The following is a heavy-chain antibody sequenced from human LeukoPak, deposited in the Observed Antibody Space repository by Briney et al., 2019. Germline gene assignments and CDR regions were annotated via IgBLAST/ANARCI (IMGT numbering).Heavy chain of an antibody. D-gene: IGHD3-3*01. V-gene: IGHV4-39*01. J-gene: IGHJ5*02. CDR3: ARGCYDFWSGYLRRFHNWFDP. Sequence: SETLSLTCTVSGGSISSSRYYWGWIRQPPGKGLEWIGSIYYSGSTYYNPSLKSRVTISVDTSKNQFSLKLSSVTAADTAVYYCARGCYDFWSGYLRRFHNWFDPWGQGTLVTVSS. CDR2: IYYSGST. CDR1: GGSISSSRYY.